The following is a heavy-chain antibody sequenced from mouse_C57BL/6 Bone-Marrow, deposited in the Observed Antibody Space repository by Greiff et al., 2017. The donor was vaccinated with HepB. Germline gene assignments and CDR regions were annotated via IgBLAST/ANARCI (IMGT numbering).Heavy chain of an antibody. J-gene: IGHJ3*01. V-gene: IGHV14-4*01. CDR1: GFNIKAYY. CDR3: TTQAWFAY. CDR2: IDPENGDT. Sequence: EVQLVESGAELVRPGASVKLSCTASGFNIKAYYMHWVKQRPEQGLEWIGWIDPENGDTEYASKFQGKATITADTSSNTAYLQLSSLTSEDTAVYYYTTQAWFAYWGEGTLVTVSA.